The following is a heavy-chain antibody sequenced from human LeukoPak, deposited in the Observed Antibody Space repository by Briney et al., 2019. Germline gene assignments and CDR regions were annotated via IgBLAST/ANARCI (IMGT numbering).Heavy chain of an antibody. CDR3: AKDSPFGGN. D-gene: IGHD1-26*01. J-gene: IGHJ4*02. V-gene: IGHV3-7*01. CDR2: IKGDGSEK. CDR1: GFTFSTYW. Sequence: GGSLRLTCAASGFTFSTYWMSWVRQAPGKGLEWVANIKGDGSEKNYVGSVKGRFTISRDNAKNSLYLQMNSLRAEDTAVYYCAKDSPFGGNWGQGTLVTVSS.